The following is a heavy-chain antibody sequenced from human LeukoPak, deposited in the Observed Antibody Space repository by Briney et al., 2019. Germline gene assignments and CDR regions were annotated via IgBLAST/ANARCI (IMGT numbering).Heavy chain of an antibody. CDR3: ARRKEGPGAFDI. J-gene: IGHJ3*02. CDR1: GGSISSYY. Sequence: SETLSLTCTASGGSISSYYWSWIRQPPGKGLEWIGYIYYSGNTNYNPSLKSRVTISVDTSKNQFSLKLSSVTAADTAVYYCARRKEGPGAFDIWGQGTMVTVSS. V-gene: IGHV4-59*12. CDR2: IYYSGNT.